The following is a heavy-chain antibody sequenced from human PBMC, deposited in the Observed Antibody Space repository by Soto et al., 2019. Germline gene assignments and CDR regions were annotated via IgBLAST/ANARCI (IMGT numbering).Heavy chain of an antibody. J-gene: IGHJ4*02. CDR3: STGLGTYYSRFDY. CDR2: ITRKTDGGTT. D-gene: IGHD3-16*01. V-gene: IGHV3-15*07. CDR1: GFTFTNAW. Sequence: EVQLVESGGGLVKPGGSLRLSCAASGFTFTNAWMNWVRQAPGKGLEWVGRITRKTDGGTTDYAAPVKGRFTVSRAASKNTLYLQMNSLKTEDTAVYYCSTGLGTYYSRFDYWGLGTLVTVSS.